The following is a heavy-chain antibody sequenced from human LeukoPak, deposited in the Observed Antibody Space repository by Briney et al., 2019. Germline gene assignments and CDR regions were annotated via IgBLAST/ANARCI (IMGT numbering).Heavy chain of an antibody. Sequence: SETLFLTCTVSGGSISSYYWGWIRQPPGKGLEWIGYIYYSGSTNYNPSLKSRVTISVDTSKNQFSLKLSSVTAADTAVYYCARTYYDFWSGHRYYFDYWGQGTLVTVSS. CDR2: IYYSGST. CDR3: ARTYYDFWSGHRYYFDY. V-gene: IGHV4-59*01. D-gene: IGHD3-3*01. CDR1: GGSISSYY. J-gene: IGHJ4*02.